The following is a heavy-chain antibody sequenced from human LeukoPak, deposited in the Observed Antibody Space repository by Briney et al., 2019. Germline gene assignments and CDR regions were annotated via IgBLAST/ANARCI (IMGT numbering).Heavy chain of an antibody. Sequence: QAGGSLRLSCAASGFTFNSYGLHWVRQAPGKVLEWVAFIYYDGRNKYYTDSVKGRFTISRDNSKNTVYLQMNSLRTEDTALYYCVKDQSKVFGYFDLWGRGTLVTVSS. CDR2: IYYDGRNK. CDR3: VKDQSKVFGYFDL. J-gene: IGHJ2*01. CDR1: GFTFNSYG. V-gene: IGHV3-30*02.